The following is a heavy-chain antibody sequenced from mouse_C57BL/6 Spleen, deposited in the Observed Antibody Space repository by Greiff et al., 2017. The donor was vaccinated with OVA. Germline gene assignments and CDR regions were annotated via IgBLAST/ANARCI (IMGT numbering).Heavy chain of an antibody. CDR1: GYSFTSYY. J-gene: IGHJ2*01. D-gene: IGHD2-1*01. CDR3: ARGGGNYRGYFDY. V-gene: IGHV1-66*01. CDR2: IYPGSGNT. Sequence: VQLQQSGPELVKPGASVKISCKASGYSFTSYYIHWVKQRPGQGLEWIGWIYPGSGNTKYNEKFKGKATLTADTSSSTAYMQLSSLTSEDSAVYYCARGGGNYRGYFDYWGQGTTLTVSS.